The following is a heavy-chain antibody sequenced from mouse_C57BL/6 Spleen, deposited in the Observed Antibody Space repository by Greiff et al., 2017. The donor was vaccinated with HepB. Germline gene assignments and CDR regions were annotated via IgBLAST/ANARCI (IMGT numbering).Heavy chain of an antibody. V-gene: IGHV5-6*02. D-gene: IGHD6-1*01. CDR1: GFTFSSYG. J-gene: IGHJ2*01. CDR3: ARRATAVPFDY. CDR2: ISSGGSYT. Sequence: EVMLVESGGDLVKPGGSLKLSCAASGFTFSSYGMSWVRQTPDKRLEWVATISSGGSYTYYPDSVKGRFTISRDNAKNTLYLQMSSLKSEDTAMYYCARRATAVPFDYWGQGTTLTVSS.